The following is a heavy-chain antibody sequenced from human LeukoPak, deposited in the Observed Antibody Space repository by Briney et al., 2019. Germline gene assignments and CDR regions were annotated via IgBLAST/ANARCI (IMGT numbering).Heavy chain of an antibody. J-gene: IGHJ6*03. Sequence: SETLSLTCTVSGVSISSYYWSWIRQPPGKGLEWIGYIYYSGSTNYNPSLKSRVTISVDTSKNQFSLKLSSVTAADTAVYYCARTSSYGSGSYGYYYYYMDVWGRGTTVTISS. CDR1: GVSISSYY. D-gene: IGHD3-10*01. CDR3: ARTSSYGSGSYGYYYYYMDV. V-gene: IGHV4-59*01. CDR2: IYYSGST.